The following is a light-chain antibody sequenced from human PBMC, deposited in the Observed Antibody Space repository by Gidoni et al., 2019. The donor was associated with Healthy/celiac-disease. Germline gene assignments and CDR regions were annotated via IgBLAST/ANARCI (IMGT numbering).Light chain of an antibody. CDR2: GAS. CDR1: QSVSSN. V-gene: IGKV3-15*01. J-gene: IGKJ1*01. Sequence: IVMTHSPATLSVSPGERATLSCRASQSVSSNLAWYQQKPGQAPRLLIYGASTRATGIPARFSGSGSGTEFTLTISSLQSEDFAVYYCQQYNNWPRTFGQGTKVKIK. CDR3: QQYNNWPRT.